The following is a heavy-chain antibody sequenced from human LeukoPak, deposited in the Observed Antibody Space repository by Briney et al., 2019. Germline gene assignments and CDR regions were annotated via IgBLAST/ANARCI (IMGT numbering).Heavy chain of an antibody. D-gene: IGHD6-19*01. J-gene: IGHJ5*02. CDR2: ISSSGSTI. Sequence: GGSLRLSCAASGFTFSDYYMSWIRQAPGKGLEWVSYISSSGSTIHYADSVKGRFTISRDNAKNSLYLQMNSLRAEDTAVYYCAREYTSGWYDPWGQGTLVTVSS. CDR1: GFTFSDYY. CDR3: AREYTSGWYDP. V-gene: IGHV3-11*01.